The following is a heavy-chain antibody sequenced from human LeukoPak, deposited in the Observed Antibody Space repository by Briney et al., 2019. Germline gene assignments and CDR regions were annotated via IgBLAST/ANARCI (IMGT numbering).Heavy chain of an antibody. CDR1: GFTFSSYG. CDR2: ISYDGSNK. D-gene: IGHD3-22*01. CDR3: ARSLYYYDSSGARGVYFDY. V-gene: IGHV3-30*03. Sequence: GRSLRLSCAVSGFTFSSYGMHWVRQAPGKGLEWVAVISYDGSNKYYADSVKGRFTFSRDNAKNTLYLQMNSLKTEDTAVYYCARSLYYYDSSGARGVYFDYWGQGTLVTVSS. J-gene: IGHJ4*02.